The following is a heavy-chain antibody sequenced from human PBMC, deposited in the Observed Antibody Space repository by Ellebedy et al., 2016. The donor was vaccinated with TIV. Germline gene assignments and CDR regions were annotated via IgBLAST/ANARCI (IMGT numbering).Heavy chain of an antibody. CDR1: GFIFSSYA. J-gene: IGHJ6*02. Sequence: GFIFSSYAMHWVRQPPGKGLEWIGEIWHSGSTNYNPSLKSRVSMSVDKSKNQFSLNLNSVSAADTAVYYCAKENYGMDVWGQGTTVIVSS. V-gene: IGHV4-4*02. CDR2: IWHSGST. CDR3: AKENYGMDV.